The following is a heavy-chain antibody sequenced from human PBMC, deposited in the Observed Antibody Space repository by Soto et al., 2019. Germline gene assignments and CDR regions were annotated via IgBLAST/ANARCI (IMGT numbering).Heavy chain of an antibody. D-gene: IGHD3-22*01. V-gene: IGHV1-46*01. Sequence: QVQLVQSGAEVKKPGASVKVSCKASGYTFTSYYMHWVRQAPGQGLEWMGIINPSGGSTSYAQKFQCRVTMTRDTSTSTVYMELSSLRSEDTAVYYCARVRYYYDSSGYYYFDYWGQGTLVTVSS. CDR2: INPSGGST. J-gene: IGHJ4*02. CDR3: ARVRYYYDSSGYYYFDY. CDR1: GYTFTSYY.